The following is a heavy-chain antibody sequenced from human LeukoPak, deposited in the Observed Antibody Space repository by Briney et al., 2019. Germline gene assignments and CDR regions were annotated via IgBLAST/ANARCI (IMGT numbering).Heavy chain of an antibody. V-gene: IGHV3-43*02. CDR2: ISGDGART. D-gene: IGHD5-18*01. J-gene: IGHJ6*02. Sequence: GGSLRLSCAASGFTFDDYAIHWVRQAPGRGLEWVSLISGDGARTYYADSVKGRFTISRDNSKNSLCLQMNSLRTEDTASYHCAKTGSTQHTAMVTQYYYGMDVWGQGTTVTVSS. CDR3: AKTGSTQHTAMVTQYYYGMDV. CDR1: GFTFDDYA.